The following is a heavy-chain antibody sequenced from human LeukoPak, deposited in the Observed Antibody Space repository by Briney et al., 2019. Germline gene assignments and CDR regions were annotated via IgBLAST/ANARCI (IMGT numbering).Heavy chain of an antibody. CDR1: GGSISSGDYY. CDR3: ARGADYYDSSGWIDY. Sequence: SQTLSLTCTVSGGSISSGDYYWSWIRQPPGKALEWFGNIYYSGSTYYNPSLKSRVTISVDTSKNQFSLKLSSVTAADTAVYYCARGADYYDSSGWIDYWGQGTLVTVSS. V-gene: IGHV4-30-4*01. D-gene: IGHD3-22*01. CDR2: IYYSGST. J-gene: IGHJ4*02.